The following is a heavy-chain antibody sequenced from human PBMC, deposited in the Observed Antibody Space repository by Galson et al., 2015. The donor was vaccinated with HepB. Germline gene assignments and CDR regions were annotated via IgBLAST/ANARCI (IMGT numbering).Heavy chain of an antibody. J-gene: IGHJ4*02. V-gene: IGHV1-24*01. CDR2: FDPEDGET. CDR1: GYTLTELS. CDR3: ATVSPYCSSTSCFAEFDY. Sequence: SVKVSCKVSGYTLTELSMHWVRQAPGKGLEWMGGFDPEDGETIYAQKFQGRVTMTEDTSTDTAYMELSSLRSEDTAVYYCATVSPYCSSTSCFAEFDYWGQGTLVTVSS. D-gene: IGHD2-2*01.